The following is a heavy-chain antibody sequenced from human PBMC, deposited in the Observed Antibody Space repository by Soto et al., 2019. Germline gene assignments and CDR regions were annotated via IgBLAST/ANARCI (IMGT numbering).Heavy chain of an antibody. Sequence: SETLYLTCTVSGGSISSSSYYWGWIRQPPGKGLEWIGSIYYSGSTYYNPSLKSRVTISVDTSKNQFSLKLSSVTAADTAVYYCARHYGLRYFDWFQGTLVTVSS. D-gene: IGHD3-9*01. J-gene: IGHJ4*02. CDR1: GGSISSSSYY. CDR3: ARHYGLRYFD. V-gene: IGHV4-39*01. CDR2: IYYSGST.